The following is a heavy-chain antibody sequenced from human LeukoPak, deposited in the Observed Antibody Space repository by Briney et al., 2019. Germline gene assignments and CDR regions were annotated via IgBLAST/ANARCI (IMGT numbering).Heavy chain of an antibody. CDR2: INWNGGST. J-gene: IGHJ4*02. D-gene: IGHD2-2*01. CDR1: GFTFDDYG. CDR3: ARDVRPLSGSSTSSI. Sequence: GGSLRLSCAASGFTFDDYGMSWVRQAPGKGLEWVSGINWNGGSTGCADSVKGRFTISRDNAKNSLYLQMNSLGAEDTALYYCARDVRPLSGSSTSSIWGQGTLVTVSS. V-gene: IGHV3-20*04.